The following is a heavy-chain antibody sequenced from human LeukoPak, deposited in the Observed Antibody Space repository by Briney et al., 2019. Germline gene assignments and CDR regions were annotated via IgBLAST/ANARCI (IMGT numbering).Heavy chain of an antibody. Sequence: PSETLSLTCAVSGGSVSSSNWWCWVRQPPGKGLEWIGEIYHSGSTNYNPSLKSRVTISVDKSKNQFSLKLSSVTAADTAVYYCASSIRYSGYEADYWGQGTLVTVSS. J-gene: IGHJ4*02. V-gene: IGHV4-4*02. CDR3: ASSIRYSGYEADY. D-gene: IGHD5-12*01. CDR1: GGSVSSSNW. CDR2: IYHSGST.